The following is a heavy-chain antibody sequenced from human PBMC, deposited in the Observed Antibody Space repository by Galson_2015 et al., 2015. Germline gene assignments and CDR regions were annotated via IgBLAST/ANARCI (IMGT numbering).Heavy chain of an antibody. CDR2: IYYDGSNK. V-gene: IGHV3-33*01. CDR1: GIRFRNYG. CDR3: ARVPGYSYGYYDW. D-gene: IGHD5-18*01. Sequence: SLRLSCATSGIRFRNYGMHWVRQAPGKGLEWVAIIYYDGSNKFYADSVRGRFTISRDNAKNSLYLQMNTLRDEDTAVYYCARVPGYSYGYYDWWGQGTLVTVSS. J-gene: IGHJ4*02.